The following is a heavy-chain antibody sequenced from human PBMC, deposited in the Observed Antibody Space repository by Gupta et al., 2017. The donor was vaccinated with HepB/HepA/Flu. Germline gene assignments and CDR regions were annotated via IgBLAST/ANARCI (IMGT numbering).Heavy chain of an antibody. CDR3: AQIPYIGRFPLSMMYASSLSYAYFDY. J-gene: IGHJ4*02. Sequence: QITLKESGPTLVKPTQTLTLTCTFSGFSLSTSGVGVGWIRQPPGKALEWLALIYWNDDKRYSPSLKSRLTITKDTSKNQVVLTMTNMDPVDTATYYCAQIPYIGRFPLSMMYASSLSYAYFDYWGQGTLVTVSS. CDR1: GFSLSTSGVG. D-gene: IGHD2-8*01. V-gene: IGHV2-5*01. CDR2: IYWNDDK.